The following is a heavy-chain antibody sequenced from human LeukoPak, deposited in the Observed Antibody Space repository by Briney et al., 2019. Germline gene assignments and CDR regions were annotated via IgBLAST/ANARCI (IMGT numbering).Heavy chain of an antibody. D-gene: IGHD4-17*01. CDR3: ARADSGDGSIDY. CDR1: GGSISSSSYY. V-gene: IGHV4-39*07. Sequence: SETLSLTCTVSGGSISSSSYYWGWIRQPPGKGLEWIGEINHSGSTNYNPSLKSRVTISVDTSKNQFSLKLSSVTAADTAVYYCARADSGDGSIDYWGQGTLVTVSS. CDR2: INHSGST. J-gene: IGHJ4*02.